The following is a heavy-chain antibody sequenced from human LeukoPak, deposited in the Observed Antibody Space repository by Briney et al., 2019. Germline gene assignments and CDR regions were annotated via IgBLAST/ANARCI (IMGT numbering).Heavy chain of an antibody. V-gene: IGHV4-61*01. D-gene: IGHD2-15*01. J-gene: IGHJ5*02. Sequence: PSETLSLTCTVSGGSISSSSYYWSWIRQPPGKGLEWIGYIYYSGSTNYNPSLKSRVTISVDTSKNQFSLKLSSVTAADTAVYYCARDTRWFDPWGQGTLVTVSS. CDR2: IYYSGST. CDR3: ARDTRWFDP. CDR1: GGSISSSSYY.